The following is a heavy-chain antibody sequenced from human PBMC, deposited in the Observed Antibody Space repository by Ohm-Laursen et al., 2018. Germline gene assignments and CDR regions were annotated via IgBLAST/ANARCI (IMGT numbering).Heavy chain of an antibody. Sequence: TLSLTCTVSGDSISTDYWTWIRQPAGKGLEWIGRVHTSGSTEYNPSLESRVTMTIDTSKNRFSLNLNSVTAADTAVYYCARGGGYYDFWSGYHNWFDPWGQGTLVTVSS. J-gene: IGHJ5*02. CDR1: GDSISTDY. CDR2: VHTSGST. V-gene: IGHV4-4*07. D-gene: IGHD3-3*01. CDR3: ARGGGYYDFWSGYHNWFDP.